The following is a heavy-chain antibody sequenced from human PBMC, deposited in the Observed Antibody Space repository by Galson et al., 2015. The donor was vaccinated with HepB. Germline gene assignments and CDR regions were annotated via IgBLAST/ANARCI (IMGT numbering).Heavy chain of an antibody. CDR3: ARGDYYGSGSYTPLGG. CDR1: GFTVSSNY. CDR2: IYSGGST. Sequence: SLRLSCAASGFTVSSNYMSWVRQAPGKGLEWVSVIYSGGSTYYADSVKGRFTISRDNSKNTLYLQMNSLRAEDTAVYYCARGDYYGSGSYTPLGGWGQGTLVTVSS. V-gene: IGHV3-66*01. D-gene: IGHD3-10*01. J-gene: IGHJ4*02.